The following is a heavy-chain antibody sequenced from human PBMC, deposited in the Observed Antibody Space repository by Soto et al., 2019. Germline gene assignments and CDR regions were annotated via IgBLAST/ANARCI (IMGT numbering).Heavy chain of an antibody. J-gene: IGHJ4*02. CDR3: ARAGVYYDSSGPLYYFDY. V-gene: IGHV3-66*01. CDR2: IYSGGST. CDR1: GFTVSSNF. D-gene: IGHD3-22*01. Sequence: PGGSLRLSCAASGFTVSSNFMIWVRQAPGKGLEWVSVIYSGGSTYYADSVKGRFTISRDNSKNTLYLQMNSLRAEDTAVYYCARAGVYYDSSGPLYYFDYWGQGTLVTVSS.